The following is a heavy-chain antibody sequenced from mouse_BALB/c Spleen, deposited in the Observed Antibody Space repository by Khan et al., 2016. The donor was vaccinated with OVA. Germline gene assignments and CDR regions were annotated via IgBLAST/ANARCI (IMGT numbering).Heavy chain of an antibody. CDR3: TRGDYHRYDGYFDV. Sequence: EVQLQQSGPELVKPGASVKISCKTSGYTFTEYTMHWVKQSHGKSLEWIGGIIPNNGGTRYNPKFKGKATLTVDKSSSTAYMELRSLTSEDSAVYYCTRGDYHRYDGYFDVWGAGTTVTVSS. V-gene: IGHV1-18*01. J-gene: IGHJ1*01. CDR2: IIPNNGGT. CDR1: GYTFTEYT. D-gene: IGHD2-14*01.